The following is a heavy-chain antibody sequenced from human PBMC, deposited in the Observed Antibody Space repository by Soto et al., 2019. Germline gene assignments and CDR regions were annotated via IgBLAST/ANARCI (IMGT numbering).Heavy chain of an antibody. Sequence: ASVKVSCKASGYTFTSYYMHWVRQAPGQGLEWMGIINPSGGSTSYAQKFQGRVTMTRDTSTSTVYMELSSLRSEDTAVYYCAADYYDSSGFPLWFDPWGQGTLVTVSS. CDR2: INPSGGST. J-gene: IGHJ5*02. V-gene: IGHV1-46*01. CDR3: AADYYDSSGFPLWFDP. CDR1: GYTFTSYY. D-gene: IGHD3-22*01.